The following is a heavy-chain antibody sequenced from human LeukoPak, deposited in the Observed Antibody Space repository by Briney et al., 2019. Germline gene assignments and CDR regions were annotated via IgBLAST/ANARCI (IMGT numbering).Heavy chain of an antibody. D-gene: IGHD7-27*01. CDR1: VFTFSNHG. CDR2: ISYDGRKK. CDR3: AKEHPNAMDYFHY. Sequence: PGGSLRLSCAVSVFTFSNHGMHWVRQAPGKGLEGVAVISYDGRKKYCADSVKGRFTISRDNSMNTLYLQMNSLRAEDTAVYYCAKEHPNAMDYFHYWGQGTLVTVSS. V-gene: IGHV3-30*18. J-gene: IGHJ4*02.